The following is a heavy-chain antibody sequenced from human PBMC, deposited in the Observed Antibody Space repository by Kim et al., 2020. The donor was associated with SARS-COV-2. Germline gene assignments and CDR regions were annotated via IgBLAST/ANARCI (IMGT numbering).Heavy chain of an antibody. CDR1: GGTFSSYA. CDR3: ARGGAHLVGATSFGFDP. J-gene: IGHJ5*02. CDR2: IIPIFGTA. D-gene: IGHD1-26*01. Sequence: SVKVSCKASGGTFSSYAINWVRQAPGQGLEWMGGIIPIFGTADYAQKFQGRVTITADESTSTAYMELSSLRSEDTAVYYCARGGAHLVGATSFGFDPWGQGTLVTVSS. V-gene: IGHV1-69*13.